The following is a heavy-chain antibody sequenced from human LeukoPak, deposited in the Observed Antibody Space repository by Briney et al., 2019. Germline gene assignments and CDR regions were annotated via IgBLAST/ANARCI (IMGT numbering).Heavy chain of an antibody. V-gene: IGHV4-39*01. Sequence: SETLSLTCTVSGDSISSSSYYWGWIRQPPGKGLEWIGRIYYSGSTYYDPSLKSRVTISVDTSKNQFSLKLSSVTAADTAVYYCASGPTVTTIDYWGQGTLVTVSS. CDR2: IYYSGST. CDR1: GDSISSSSYY. CDR3: ASGPTVTTIDY. D-gene: IGHD4-11*01. J-gene: IGHJ4*02.